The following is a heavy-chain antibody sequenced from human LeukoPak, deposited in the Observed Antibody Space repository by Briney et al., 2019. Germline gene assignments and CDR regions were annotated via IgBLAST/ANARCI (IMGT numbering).Heavy chain of an antibody. V-gene: IGHV3-30*04. J-gene: IGHJ4*02. Sequence: GRSLRLSCAASGFNFNNHALHWVRQAPGKGLEWVTLISYDGTKKYYADSVKGRFTVSRDKSSNTVQLQVNSLRPEDTGLYYCAREAEFSSSPTFDSWGQGVLVTVSS. D-gene: IGHD6-6*01. CDR1: GFNFNNHA. CDR2: ISYDGTKK. CDR3: AREAEFSSSPTFDS.